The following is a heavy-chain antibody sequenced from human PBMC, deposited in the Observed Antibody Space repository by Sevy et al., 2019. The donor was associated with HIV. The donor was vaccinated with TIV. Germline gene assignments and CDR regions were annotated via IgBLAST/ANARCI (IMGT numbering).Heavy chain of an antibody. CDR3: AKTYADTTMDLYYYDS. D-gene: IGHD5-18*01. J-gene: IGHJ4*02. CDR2: ISGDGSNT. CDR1: GLTFSTYG. V-gene: IGHV3-30*18. Sequence: GGSLRLSCAASGLTFSTYGMHWVRQAPGKGMEWVALISGDGSNTYYAGSVTGLFTISRDNSKNTLYLQMNSLRADDTAMYYCAKTYADTTMDLYYYDSWGQGTLVTVSS.